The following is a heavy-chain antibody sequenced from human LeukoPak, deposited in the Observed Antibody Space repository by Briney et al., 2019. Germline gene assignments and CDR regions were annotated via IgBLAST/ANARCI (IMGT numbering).Heavy chain of an antibody. J-gene: IGHJ5*02. Sequence: GASVKVSCKASGGTFSSYGISWVRQAPGQGLEWMGGIIPIFGTANYAQKFQGRVTITTDESTSTAYMELSSLRSEDTAVYYCARALGYCSSTSCYFSLNWFDPWGQGTLVTVSS. CDR1: GGTFSSYG. CDR2: IIPIFGTA. CDR3: ARALGYCSSTSCYFSLNWFDP. V-gene: IGHV1-69*05. D-gene: IGHD2-2*01.